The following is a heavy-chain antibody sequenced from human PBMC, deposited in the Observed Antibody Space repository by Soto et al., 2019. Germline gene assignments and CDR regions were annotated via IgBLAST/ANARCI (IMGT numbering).Heavy chain of an antibody. CDR2: INWNGGST. V-gene: IGHV3-20*04. J-gene: IGHJ3*02. Sequence: GGSLRLSCAASGFTFDDYGMSWVRQAPGKGLEWVSGINWNGGSTGYADSVKGRFTISRDSAKNSLYLQMNSLRAEDTALYYWARFPPGGYRGYDSVFDIWGQGKMVTVSS. CDR3: ARFPPGGYRGYDSVFDI. D-gene: IGHD5-12*01. CDR1: GFTFDDYG.